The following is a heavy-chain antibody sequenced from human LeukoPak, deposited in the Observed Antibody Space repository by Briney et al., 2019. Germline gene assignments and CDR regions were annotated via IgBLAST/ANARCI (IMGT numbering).Heavy chain of an antibody. J-gene: IGHJ3*02. Sequence: GGSLRLSCAASGFTFSSYEMNWVRQAPGKGLEWVSYISSSGSTIYYADSVKGRFTISRDNSKNTLYLQMNSLRAEDTAIYYCAKIRPPAYDIWGQGTMVTVSS. CDR1: GFTFSSYE. CDR2: ISSSGSTI. V-gene: IGHV3-48*03. D-gene: IGHD3-3*02. CDR3: AKIRPPAYDI.